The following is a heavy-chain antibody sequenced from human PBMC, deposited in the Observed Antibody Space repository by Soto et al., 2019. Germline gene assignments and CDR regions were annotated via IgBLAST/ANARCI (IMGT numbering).Heavy chain of an antibody. Sequence: SETLSLTCTVSGGSISSYYWSWIRQPPGKGLEWIGYIYYSGSTNYNPSLKSRVTISVDTSKNQFSLKLSSVTAADTAVYYCARAPTGYDILTGYYYGMDVWGQGTTVTVSS. CDR2: IYYSGST. D-gene: IGHD3-9*01. CDR1: GGSISSYY. J-gene: IGHJ6*02. CDR3: ARAPTGYDILTGYYYGMDV. V-gene: IGHV4-59*08.